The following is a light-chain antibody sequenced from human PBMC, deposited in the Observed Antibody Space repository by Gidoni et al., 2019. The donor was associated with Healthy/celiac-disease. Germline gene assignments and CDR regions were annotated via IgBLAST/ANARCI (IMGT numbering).Light chain of an antibody. V-gene: IGKV1-39*01. CDR2: AAS. J-gene: IGKJ4*01. Sequence: DIQTTQSPSSLSASVGDRVTITCRASQSISSYLNWCQQKPGKAPKLLIYAASSLQSGVPSRFSGSGSGTNFTLTISSLQPEDFATFYCQQSYSTPQLTFGGGTKVEIK. CDR1: QSISSY. CDR3: QQSYSTPQLT.